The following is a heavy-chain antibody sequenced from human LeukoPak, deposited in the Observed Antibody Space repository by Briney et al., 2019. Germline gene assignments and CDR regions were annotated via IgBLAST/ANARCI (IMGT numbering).Heavy chain of an antibody. J-gene: IGHJ6*03. CDR3: ARGLGGAPGLDYYYYMDV. Sequence: SETLPLTCAVYGGSFSGYYWSWIRQPPGKGLEWIGEINHSGSTNYNPSLKSRVTISVDTSKNQFSLKLSSVTAADTAVYYCARGLGGAPGLDYYYYMDVWGKGTTVTVSS. CDR2: INHSGST. CDR1: GGSFSGYY. V-gene: IGHV4-34*01. D-gene: IGHD3-16*01.